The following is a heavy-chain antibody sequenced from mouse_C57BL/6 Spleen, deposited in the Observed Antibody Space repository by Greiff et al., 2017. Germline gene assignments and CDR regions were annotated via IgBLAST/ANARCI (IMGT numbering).Heavy chain of an antibody. CDR2: IHPNSGST. CDR3: ARSIYYDYDGCAY. V-gene: IGHV1-64*01. Sequence: QVQLQQPGAELVKPGASVKLSCKASGYTFTSYWMHWVKQRPGQGLEWIGMIHPNSGSTNYNEKFKSKATLTVDKSSSTAYMQLRSLTSEDSAVYYCARSIYYDYDGCAYWGQGTLVTVSA. J-gene: IGHJ3*01. CDR1: GYTFTSYW. D-gene: IGHD2-4*01.